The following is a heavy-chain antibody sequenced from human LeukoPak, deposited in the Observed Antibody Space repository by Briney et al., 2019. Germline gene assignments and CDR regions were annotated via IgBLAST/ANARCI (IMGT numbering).Heavy chain of an antibody. CDR3: ARDPYYGDYTDSSTRFDY. D-gene: IGHD4-17*01. CDR1: GYTFTSYG. V-gene: IGHV1-18*01. Sequence: ASVKVSCKASGYTFTSYGISWVRQAPGQGLEWMGWISAYNGNTNYAQKLQGRVTMTTDTSTSTAYMELRSLRSDDTAVYYCARDPYYGDYTDSSTRFDYWGQGTLVTVSS. CDR2: ISAYNGNT. J-gene: IGHJ4*02.